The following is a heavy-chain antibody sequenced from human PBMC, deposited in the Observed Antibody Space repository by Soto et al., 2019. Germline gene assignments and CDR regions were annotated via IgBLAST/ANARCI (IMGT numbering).Heavy chain of an antibody. CDR2: IYSGGST. CDR1: GFTVSSNY. J-gene: IGHJ3*02. Sequence: EVQLVESGGGLVQPGGSLRLSCAASGFTVSSNYMSWVRQAPGKGLEWVSVIYSGGSTYYADSVKGRFTISRDNSKNTLYLQMNSLRAEDTAVYYCARDKAGYSSGWYGDAFDIWGQGTMVTVSS. V-gene: IGHV3-66*01. CDR3: ARDKAGYSSGWYGDAFDI. D-gene: IGHD6-19*01.